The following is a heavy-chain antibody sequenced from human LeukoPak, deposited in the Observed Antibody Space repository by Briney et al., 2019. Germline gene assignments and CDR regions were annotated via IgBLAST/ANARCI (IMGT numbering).Heavy chain of an antibody. Sequence: PSETLSLTCSVSGGSINSYYWSWIRQSPGRGLEWIGNIYSAGSTNYNTSLRSRVTMSVDTSKNQFSLKLNSVTAADTAVYYCARQSVLIPVFDYWGQGTLVTVSS. J-gene: IGHJ4*02. CDR2: IYSAGST. V-gene: IGHV4-4*09. CDR1: GGSINSYY. CDR3: ARQSVLIPVFDY. D-gene: IGHD3-22*01.